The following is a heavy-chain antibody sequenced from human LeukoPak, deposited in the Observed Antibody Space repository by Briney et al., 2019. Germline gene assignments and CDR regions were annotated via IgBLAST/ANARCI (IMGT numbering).Heavy chain of an antibody. CDR2: INDSGST. D-gene: IGHD5-18*01. J-gene: IGHJ4*02. V-gene: IGHV4-34*01. CDR1: GGSFSGYY. CDR3: ARGRGYSYGYYSNFDY. Sequence: SETLSLTCAVYGGSFSGYYWSWIRQPPGKGLEWIGEINDSGSTNYNPSLKSRVTISVDMSKNQFSLKLSSVTAADTAVYYCARGRGYSYGYYSNFDYWGQGTLVSVSS.